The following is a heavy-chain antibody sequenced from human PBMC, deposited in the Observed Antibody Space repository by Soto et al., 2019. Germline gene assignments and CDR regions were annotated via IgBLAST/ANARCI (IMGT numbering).Heavy chain of an antibody. CDR3: GSDLYFYYSSGSSPLFDY. J-gene: IGHJ4*02. CDR2: IYTSGST. D-gene: IGHD3-22*01. V-gene: IGHV4-4*07. CDR1: GGSISSYY. Sequence: SETLSLTCTVSGGSISSYYWSWIRQPAGKGLEWIGRIYTSGSTNYNPSLKSRVSMSVDTSKNQFSLRLSSVTDADTAVYYCGSDLYFYYSSGSSPLFDYCGQRSLGT.